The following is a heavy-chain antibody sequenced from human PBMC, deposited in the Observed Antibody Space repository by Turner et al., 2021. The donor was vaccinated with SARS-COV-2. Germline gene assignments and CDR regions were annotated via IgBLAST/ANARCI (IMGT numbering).Heavy chain of an antibody. CDR1: GDTLIELS. CDR2: FDPEDGET. V-gene: IGHV1-24*01. CDR3: ATDYAIVEATLLDY. D-gene: IGHD1-26*01. Sequence: QVQLVQSGAAVKKPGASVKVSCEVSGDTLIELSMHWVRQAPGKGLEWMGGFDPEDGETIYAQKFQGRVTMTEDTSTDTAYMELSSLRSEDTAVYYCATDYAIVEATLLDYWGQGTLVTVSS. J-gene: IGHJ4*02.